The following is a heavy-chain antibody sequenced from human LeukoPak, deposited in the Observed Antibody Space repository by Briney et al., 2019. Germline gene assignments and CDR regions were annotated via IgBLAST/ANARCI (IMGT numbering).Heavy chain of an antibody. CDR3: ARALGYSSSWYFYYYYMDV. V-gene: IGHV1-8*01. Sequence: GASVKVSCKASGYTFTSYDINWVRQATGQGLEWMGWMNPNSGNTGYAQKFQGRVTMTRNTSISTAYMELSSLRSEDTAVYYCARALGYSSSWYFYYYYMDVWGKGTTVTVSS. CDR2: MNPNSGNT. D-gene: IGHD6-13*01. CDR1: GYTFTSYD. J-gene: IGHJ6*03.